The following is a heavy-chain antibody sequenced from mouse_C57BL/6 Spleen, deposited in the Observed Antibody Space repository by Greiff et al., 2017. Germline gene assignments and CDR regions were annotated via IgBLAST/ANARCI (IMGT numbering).Heavy chain of an antibody. CDR3: ARGGYYGYDEYFDV. Sequence: QVQLQQPGAELVRPGSSVKLSCKASGYTFTSYWMHWVKQRPIQGLEWIGNIDPSDSETHYNQKFKDKATLTVDKSSSTAYMQRSSLTSEDSAVYYCARGGYYGYDEYFDVWGTGTTVTVSS. J-gene: IGHJ1*03. D-gene: IGHD2-2*01. CDR1: GYTFTSYW. V-gene: IGHV1-52*01. CDR2: IDPSDSET.